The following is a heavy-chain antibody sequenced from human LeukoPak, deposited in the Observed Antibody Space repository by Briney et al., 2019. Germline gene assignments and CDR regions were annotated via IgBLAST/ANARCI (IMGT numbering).Heavy chain of an antibody. CDR1: GFTFRSYW. V-gene: IGHV3-7*04. J-gene: IGHJ4*02. Sequence: PGGSLRLSCAASGFTFRSYWMSWVRQAPGKGLEWVANIKQDGTDIYYADSVKGRFTISRDNAKNSLYLQMNSLRAEDTAVYYCARGLFGVVNDYWGQGTLVTVAS. D-gene: IGHD3-10*02. CDR2: IKQDGTDI. CDR3: ARGLFGVVNDY.